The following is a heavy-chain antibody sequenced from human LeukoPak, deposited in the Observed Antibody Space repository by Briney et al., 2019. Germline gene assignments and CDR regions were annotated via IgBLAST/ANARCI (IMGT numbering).Heavy chain of an antibody. J-gene: IGHJ6*03. CDR3: AKENSISWYFRYYYYMDV. CDR1: GFTFSSYG. Sequence: QPGRSLRLSCAASGFTFSSYGMHWVRQAPGKGLEWVAVISYDGSNKYYADSVKGRFTISRDNSKNTLSLQMNSLRAEDTAVYYCAKENSISWYFRYYYYMDVWGKGTTVTASS. CDR2: ISYDGSNK. D-gene: IGHD6-13*01. V-gene: IGHV3-30*18.